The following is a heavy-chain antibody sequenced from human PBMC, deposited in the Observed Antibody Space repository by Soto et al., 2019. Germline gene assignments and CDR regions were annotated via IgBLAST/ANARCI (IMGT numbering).Heavy chain of an antibody. J-gene: IGHJ2*01. CDR1: GFMFSAYW. CDR3: AKDFDL. Sequence: EVQLVESGGGLVQPGGSLRLSCTASGFMFSAYWMSWVRQAPGKGLEWVANIKQDGSEEYYVDFLKGRFTISRDNGKNSLYLQMNSLRAEDTAVYYCAKDFDLWGRGTLVTVSS. CDR2: IKQDGSEE. V-gene: IGHV3-7*01.